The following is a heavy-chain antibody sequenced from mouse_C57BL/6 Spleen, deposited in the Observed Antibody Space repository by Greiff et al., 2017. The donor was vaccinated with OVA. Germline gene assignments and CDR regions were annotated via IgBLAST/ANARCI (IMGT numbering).Heavy chain of an antibody. CDR1: GYSITSGYY. Sequence: EESGPGLVKPSQSLSLTCSVTGYSITSGYYWNWIRQFPGNKLEWMGYISYDGSNNYNPSLKNRISITRDTSKNQFFLKLNSVTTEDTATYYCARWVYYYGSTFYAMDYWGQGTSVTVSS. J-gene: IGHJ4*01. CDR2: ISYDGSN. D-gene: IGHD1-1*01. CDR3: ARWVYYYGSTFYAMDY. V-gene: IGHV3-6*01.